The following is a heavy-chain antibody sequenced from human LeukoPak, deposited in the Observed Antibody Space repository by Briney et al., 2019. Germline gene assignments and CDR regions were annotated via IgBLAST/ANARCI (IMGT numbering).Heavy chain of an antibody. V-gene: IGHV4-39*07. J-gene: IGHJ5*02. D-gene: IGHD5-12*01. Sequence: SETLSLTCTVSGGSISSSSYYWGWIRQPPGKGLEWIGSIYYSGSTYYNPSLKSRVTMSVDTSHNQFFLKLNSVTAADTAVYYCAREARSGYEGFWSDPWGQGTVVTVSS. CDR1: GGSISSSSYY. CDR2: IYYSGST. CDR3: AREARSGYEGFWSDP.